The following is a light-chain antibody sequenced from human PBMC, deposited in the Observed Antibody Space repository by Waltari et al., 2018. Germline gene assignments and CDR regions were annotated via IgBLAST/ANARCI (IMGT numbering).Light chain of an antibody. Sequence: DTVVIQSPDSLAVSLGERATINCKSSQSVLYSSNNRNYFAWSQQKPGQPPRLLIYWASTRESGVPERFSGSGSGTDFTLVISSLQAEDVGVYYCQQYAFIPHTFGRGTKLEIK. J-gene: IGKJ2*01. CDR3: QQYAFIPHT. V-gene: IGKV4-1*01. CDR1: QSVLYSSNNRNY. CDR2: WAS.